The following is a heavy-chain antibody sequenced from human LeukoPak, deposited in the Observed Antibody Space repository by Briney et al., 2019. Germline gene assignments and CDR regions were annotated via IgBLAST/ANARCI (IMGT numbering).Heavy chain of an antibody. J-gene: IGHJ4*02. D-gene: IGHD3-3*01. CDR1: GYTFTSYG. CDR3: ARAPGFWSGYATNPSDY. CDR2: ISAYNGNT. Sequence: ASEKVSCKASGYTFTSYGISGVRQASGQGREGMGWISAYNGNTNYAQKLQGRVTMTTDTSTGTAYMELRSLRSADTAVYYCARAPGFWSGYATNPSDYWGQGTLVTVSS. V-gene: IGHV1-18*01.